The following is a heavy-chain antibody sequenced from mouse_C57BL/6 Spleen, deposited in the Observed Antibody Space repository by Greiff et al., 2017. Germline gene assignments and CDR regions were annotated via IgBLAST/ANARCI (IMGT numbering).Heavy chain of an antibody. D-gene: IGHD1-1*01. J-gene: IGHJ1*03. CDR2: INPSTGGT. Sequence: EVQLQQSGPELVKPGASVKISCKASGYSFTGYYMNWVKQSPEKSLEWIGEINPSTGGTTYNQKFKAKATLTVDKSSSTAYMQLKSLTSEDAAVYYCARVPYYGSSYEDFDVWGTGTTVTVSS. CDR3: ARVPYYGSSYEDFDV. CDR1: GYSFTGYY. V-gene: IGHV1-42*01.